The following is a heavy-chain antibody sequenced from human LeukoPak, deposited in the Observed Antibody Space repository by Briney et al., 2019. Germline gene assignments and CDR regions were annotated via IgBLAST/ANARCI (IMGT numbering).Heavy chain of an antibody. CDR3: ATSGRTGYTDAFDI. V-gene: IGHV4-59*01. CDR2: IHNSGGT. Sequence: SETLSLTCTVSGGSISSYYWSWIRQPPGKGLEWIGYIHNSGGTNYNPSLKSRVTISVDTSRIQFSLKLSTVTAADTAVYYCATSGRTGYTDAFDIWGQGTMVIVSS. D-gene: IGHD3/OR15-3a*01. J-gene: IGHJ3*02. CDR1: GGSISSYY.